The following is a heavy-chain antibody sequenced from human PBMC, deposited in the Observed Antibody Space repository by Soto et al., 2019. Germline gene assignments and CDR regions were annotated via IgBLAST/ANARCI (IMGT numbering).Heavy chain of an antibody. CDR2: IYSGGST. CDR1: GFTVSSNY. V-gene: IGHV3-53*01. Sequence: EVQLVESGGGLIQPGGSLRLSCAASGFTVSSNYMSWVRQAPGKGLEWVSGIYSGGSTYYADSVKGRFTISRDNSKNTLYLQMNSLRAEDTAVYYCARGSESGGSYLDYYYYGMDVWGQGTTVTVSS. CDR3: ARGSESGGSYLDYYYYGMDV. J-gene: IGHJ6*01. D-gene: IGHD1-26*01.